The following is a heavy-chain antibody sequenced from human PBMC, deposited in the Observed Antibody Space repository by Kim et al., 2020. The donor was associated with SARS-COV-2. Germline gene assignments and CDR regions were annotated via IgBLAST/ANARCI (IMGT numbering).Heavy chain of an antibody. CDR3: ARDLPYCSGGSCYSGGGFDP. Sequence: ASVKVSCKASGYTFTSYAMHWVRQAPGQRLEWMGWINAGNGNTKYSQKFQGRVTITRDTSASTAYMELSSLRSEDTAVYYCARDLPYCSGGSCYSGGGFDPWGQGTLVTVSS. D-gene: IGHD2-15*01. CDR2: INAGNGNT. J-gene: IGHJ5*02. CDR1: GYTFTSYA. V-gene: IGHV1-3*01.